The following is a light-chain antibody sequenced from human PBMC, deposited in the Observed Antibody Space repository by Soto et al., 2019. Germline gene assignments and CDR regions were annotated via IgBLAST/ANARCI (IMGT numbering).Light chain of an antibody. CDR1: TSNIGNNA. Sequence: QSVLTQPPSVSGAPGQRVTISCSGSTSNIGNNAVHWYQQLPGKAPRALIYYDDLLPTGVSKRFSGSKSGTSVSLAISGLQSDDEADYYGASWDDTLSGVVFGGGTKLTVL. CDR2: YDD. CDR3: ASWDDTLSGVV. V-gene: IGLV1-36*01. J-gene: IGLJ3*02.